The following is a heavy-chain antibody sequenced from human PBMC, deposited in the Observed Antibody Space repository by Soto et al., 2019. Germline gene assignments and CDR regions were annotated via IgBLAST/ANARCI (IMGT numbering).Heavy chain of an antibody. CDR3: ARTLYGDNVDY. CDR2: INAGSGYT. D-gene: IGHD4-17*01. V-gene: IGHV1-3*01. CDR1: GYSFTSYS. Sequence: ASVKVSCKASGYSFTSYSMHWVRQAPGQRLEWLGWINAGSGYTKYSQKFQGRITLTRDTSISTAYMELSSLRSEDTAVYYCARTLYGDNVDYWGQGTLVTVSS. J-gene: IGHJ4*02.